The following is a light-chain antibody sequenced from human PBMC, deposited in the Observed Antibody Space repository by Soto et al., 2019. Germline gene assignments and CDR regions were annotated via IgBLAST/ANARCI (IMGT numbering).Light chain of an antibody. V-gene: IGLV2-14*03. J-gene: IGLJ2*01. CDR2: DVS. Sequence: QSALTQPASVSGSPGQSITISCTGTSSDVGGYNYVSWYQQHPGKAPKLIISDVSDRPSGVSNRFSGSKSANTASLSISGLQAEDEADYHCSSYSSGSSPVVFGGGTKVTVL. CDR1: SSDVGGYNY. CDR3: SSYSSGSSPVV.